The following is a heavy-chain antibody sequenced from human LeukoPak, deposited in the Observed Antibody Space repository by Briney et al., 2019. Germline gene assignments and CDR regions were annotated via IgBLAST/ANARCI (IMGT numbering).Heavy chain of an antibody. D-gene: IGHD5-12*01. V-gene: IGHV3-30*04. CDR3: AKGHGAYSGYLYLDH. Sequence: GGSLRLSCAASGFMFSNYAMHWVRQAPGKGLEWVAVISYDGSDKYYADSVKGRFTISRDNSKNTLYVQMNSLRAEDTAVYYCAKGHGAYSGYLYLDHWGQGTLVTVSS. J-gene: IGHJ4*02. CDR2: ISYDGSDK. CDR1: GFMFSNYA.